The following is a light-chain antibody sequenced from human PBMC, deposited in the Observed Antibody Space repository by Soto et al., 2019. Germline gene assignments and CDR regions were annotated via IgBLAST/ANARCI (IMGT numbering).Light chain of an antibody. V-gene: IGKV3-20*01. CDR1: ETISSSY. CDR2: GSS. Sequence: EIVVTQSPGTLSLSPGERATLSCRASETISSSYLAWYQQKPGQAPRLLIYGSSSRATGIPDRFSGSGSGTDFTLTISRLEPEDFAVYYCQQYGSSPITFGEGTRLEIK. J-gene: IGKJ5*01. CDR3: QQYGSSPIT.